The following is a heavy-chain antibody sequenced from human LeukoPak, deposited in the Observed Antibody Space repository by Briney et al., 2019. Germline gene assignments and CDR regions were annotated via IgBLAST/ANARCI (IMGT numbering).Heavy chain of an antibody. CDR3: ATGLRFLEWLFDY. V-gene: IGHV1-69-2*01. CDR2: VDPEDGET. Sequence: ASVKVSCKASGYTFTDYYMHWVQQAPGKGLEWMGRVDPEDGETIYAEKFRGRVTITADTSTDTAYMELSSLRSEDTAVYYCATGLRFLEWLFDYWGQGTLVTVSS. D-gene: IGHD3-3*01. CDR1: GYTFTDYY. J-gene: IGHJ4*02.